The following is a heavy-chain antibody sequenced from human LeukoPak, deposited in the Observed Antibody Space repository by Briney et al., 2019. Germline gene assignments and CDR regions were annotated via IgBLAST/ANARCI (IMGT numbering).Heavy chain of an antibody. CDR3: ARHRGSCSGGSCPNWYFDL. CDR1: GFTFSNYG. Sequence: GRSLRLSCAASGFTFSNYGMHWVRQAPGNGLEWVAIIWDDGSNKYHADSVKGRFTISRDNSKSTLYLQMNSLRAEDTAVYFCARHRGSCSGGSCPNWYFDLWGRGTLVTVYS. CDR2: IWDDGSNK. D-gene: IGHD2-15*01. V-gene: IGHV3-33*01. J-gene: IGHJ2*01.